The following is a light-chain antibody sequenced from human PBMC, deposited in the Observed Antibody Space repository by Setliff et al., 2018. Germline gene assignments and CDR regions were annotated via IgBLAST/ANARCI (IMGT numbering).Light chain of an antibody. CDR2: EVS. CDR3: SSYTSSSTYV. CDR1: SSDVGGYNY. J-gene: IGLJ1*01. Sequence: LTQPASVSGSPGQSITISCTGTSSDVGGYNYVSWYQQHPGKAPKLMIYEVSNRPSGVSNRFSGSKPGNTASLTISGLQAEDEADYYCSSYTSSSTYVFGTGTKVTVL. V-gene: IGLV2-14*01.